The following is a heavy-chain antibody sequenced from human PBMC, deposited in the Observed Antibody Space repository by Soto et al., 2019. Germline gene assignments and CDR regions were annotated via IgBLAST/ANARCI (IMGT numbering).Heavy chain of an antibody. CDR1: GCTFSSYA. V-gene: IGHV1-69*13. CDR3: ARDKIRGVKPGYSSSWYWFDP. CDR2: IIPIFGTA. D-gene: IGHD6-13*01. Sequence: GASVKVSCKASGCTFSSYAISWVRQAPGQGLEWMGGIIPIFGTANYAQKFQGRVTITADESTSTAYMELSSLRSEDTAVYYCARDKIRGVKPGYSSSWYWFDPWGQGTLVTVSS. J-gene: IGHJ5*02.